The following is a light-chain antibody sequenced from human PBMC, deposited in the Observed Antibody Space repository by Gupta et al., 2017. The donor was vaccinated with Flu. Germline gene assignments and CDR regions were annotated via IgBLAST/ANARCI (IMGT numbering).Light chain of an antibody. Sequence: DIQMTQSPSSLSASVGDRVTITCRASQDIANYLAWYQQKPGKVPKLLIYAASTLQSGVPTRFSGSGSGTDFTLTISSLQPEDVATYYCQKFNSVLFTFGPGTKVDIK. J-gene: IGKJ3*01. CDR1: QDIANY. CDR3: QKFNSVLFT. V-gene: IGKV1-27*01. CDR2: AAS.